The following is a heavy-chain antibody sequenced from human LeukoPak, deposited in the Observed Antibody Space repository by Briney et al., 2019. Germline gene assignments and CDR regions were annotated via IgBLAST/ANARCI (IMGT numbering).Heavy chain of an antibody. CDR1: GYTFTGYY. V-gene: IGHV1-2*02. CDR2: INPNSGGT. Sequence: GASVKVSCKASGYTFTGYYMHWVRQAPGQGLEWMGWINPNSGGTNYAQKFQGRVTMTRDTSISTAYMELSRLRSDDTAVYYCARGRGGGNYVLGYMDVWGKGTTVTVSS. J-gene: IGHJ6*03. CDR3: ARGRGGGNYVLGYMDV. D-gene: IGHD4-23*01.